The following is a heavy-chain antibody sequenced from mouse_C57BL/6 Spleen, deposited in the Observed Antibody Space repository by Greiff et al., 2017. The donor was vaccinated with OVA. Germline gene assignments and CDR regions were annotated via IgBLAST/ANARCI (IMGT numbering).Heavy chain of an antibody. Sequence: VKLQESGPELVKPGASVKLSCKASGYTFTSYDINWVKQRPGQGLEWIGWIYPRDGSTKYNEKFKGKATLTVDTSSSTAYMELHSLTSEDSAVYFCERAGIYWYFDVWGTGTTVTVSS. CDR2: IYPRDGST. CDR3: ERAGIYWYFDV. V-gene: IGHV1-85*01. J-gene: IGHJ1*03. CDR1: GYTFTSYD.